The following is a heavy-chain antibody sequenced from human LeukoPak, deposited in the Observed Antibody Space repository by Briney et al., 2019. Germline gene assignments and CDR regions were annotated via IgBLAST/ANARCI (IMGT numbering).Heavy chain of an antibody. Sequence: SETLSLTCAVYGGSFSVYYWSWIRQPPGKGLEWIGEINNSGSTNYNPSLTSRVTISVDTSKNQFSLKLSSVPAADTAVYYCARGVFAWPYRNWFDPWGQGTLVTVSS. V-gene: IGHV4-34*01. D-gene: IGHD3-16*01. J-gene: IGHJ5*02. CDR2: INNSGST. CDR3: ARGVFAWPYRNWFDP. CDR1: GGSFSVYY.